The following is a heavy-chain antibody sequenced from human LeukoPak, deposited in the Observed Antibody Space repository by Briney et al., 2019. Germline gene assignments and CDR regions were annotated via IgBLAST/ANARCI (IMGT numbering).Heavy chain of an antibody. D-gene: IGHD3-16*01. CDR3: ARFGVDYDMDV. J-gene: IGHJ6*02. V-gene: IGHV4-59*11. CDR1: GGSLSGHY. CDR2: IHYSGRP. Sequence: PSETLSLTCTVSGGSLSGHYWTWIRQPPGKGLEWIGQIHYSGRPDYNPSLKSRVTISVDTSKNQLSLKVTSVTGADTAVYYCARFGVDYDMDVWGQGTTVTASS.